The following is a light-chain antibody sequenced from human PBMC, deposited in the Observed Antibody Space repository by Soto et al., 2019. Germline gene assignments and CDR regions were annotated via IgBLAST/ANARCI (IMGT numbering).Light chain of an antibody. CDR2: AAS. CDR3: QQYYNFPST. CDR1: HHISSY. J-gene: IGKJ1*01. Sequence: VIWMTPSPSLLSASTGDRVTISPLMSHHISSYLAWYQQQPGKAHELLIYAASALQSGVPSRFRGSGSGTDFTLTISCLQSEDFATYYCQQYYNFPSTFGRGTKVDIK. V-gene: IGKV1D-8*01.